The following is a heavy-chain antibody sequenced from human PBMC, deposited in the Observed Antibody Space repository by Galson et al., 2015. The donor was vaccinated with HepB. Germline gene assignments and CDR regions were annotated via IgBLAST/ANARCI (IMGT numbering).Heavy chain of an antibody. CDR3: VRGNSGSHYDAFDI. J-gene: IGHJ3*02. Sequence: SLRLSCAASGFTFSVYGMHWVRQAPGKGLEWVAVIWYDGSDEYYADSVKGRFTISRDISKKTLYLQMNSLRVEDTAVYYCVRGNSGSHYDAFDIWGPGRMVTVSS. CDR1: GFTFSVYG. V-gene: IGHV3-33*01. CDR2: IWYDGSDE. D-gene: IGHD1-26*01.